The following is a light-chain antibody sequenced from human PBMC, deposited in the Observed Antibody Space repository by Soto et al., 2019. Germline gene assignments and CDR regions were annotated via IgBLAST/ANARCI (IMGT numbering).Light chain of an antibody. J-gene: IGKJ1*01. V-gene: IGKV3-20*01. CDR2: GAS. CDR1: QSVSSSY. Sequence: EIVLTQSPGTLSLSPGERATLSCRASQSVSSSYLAWYQQKPGQAPRLLIYGASSRATGIPDRFSGSGSGTDFTLTISRLEPEDFVVYYCQQYGSSPRTFSQGTKVEIK. CDR3: QQYGSSPRT.